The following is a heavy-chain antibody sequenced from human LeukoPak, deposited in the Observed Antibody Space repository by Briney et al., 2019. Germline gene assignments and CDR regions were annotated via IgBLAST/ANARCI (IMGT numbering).Heavy chain of an antibody. CDR1: GFTFSSYG. D-gene: IGHD3-22*01. J-gene: IGHJ4*02. CDR3: ARVRSANITTYFDY. Sequence: GGSLRLSCAASGFTFSSYGMHWVRQAPGKGLEWVAVISYDGSNKYYADSVKGRFTISRDNSKNTLYLQMNSLRAEDTAVYYCARVRSANITTYFDYWGQGTLVTVSS. CDR2: ISYDGSNK. V-gene: IGHV3-30*03.